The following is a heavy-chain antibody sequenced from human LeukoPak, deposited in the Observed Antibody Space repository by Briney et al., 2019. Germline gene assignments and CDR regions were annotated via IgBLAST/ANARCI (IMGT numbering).Heavy chain of an antibody. CDR1: GFTFSDHS. J-gene: IGHJ5*02. V-gene: IGHV3-48*02. CDR2: ISRSSSTI. Sequence: GGSLRLSCAASGFTFSDHSLTWVRQAPGKGLEWVSYISRSSSTISYADSVKGRFTISRGNAKNSLYLQMNSLRDEDSAVYYCARGTGIAGNWFDPWGQGTLVTVSS. D-gene: IGHD6-13*01. CDR3: ARGTGIAGNWFDP.